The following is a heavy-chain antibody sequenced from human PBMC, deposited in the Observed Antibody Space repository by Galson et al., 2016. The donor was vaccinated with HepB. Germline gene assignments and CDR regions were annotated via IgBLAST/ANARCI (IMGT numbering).Heavy chain of an antibody. V-gene: IGHV3-49*03. CDR1: GFNFGDYI. J-gene: IGHJ4*02. CDR3: GRDLEGSVRCSSTTCHAFDY. Sequence: SLRLSCAASGFNFGDYIMSWFRQAPGKGLEWVGFIRSKIYGGTIEYAASVKGRFTISRDDSKNIVYLHMNSLKTADTGGYHCGRDLEGSVRCSSTTCHAFDYWGQGNLVIVSS. D-gene: IGHD2-2*01. CDR2: IRSKIYGGTI.